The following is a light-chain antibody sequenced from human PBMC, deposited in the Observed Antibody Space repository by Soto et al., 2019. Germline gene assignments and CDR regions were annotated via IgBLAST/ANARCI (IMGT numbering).Light chain of an antibody. V-gene: IGKV1-5*03. Sequence: DIQMTQSPSTLSASVGDRVTITCRASQSISSWLAWYQQKPGKAPKLLIYKTSILESGVPSRFSGSGSGTEFTLTLSSLQPDDFATYFCQQYTSYPYTFGQGPKLEIK. J-gene: IGKJ2*01. CDR1: QSISSW. CDR2: KTS. CDR3: QQYTSYPYT.